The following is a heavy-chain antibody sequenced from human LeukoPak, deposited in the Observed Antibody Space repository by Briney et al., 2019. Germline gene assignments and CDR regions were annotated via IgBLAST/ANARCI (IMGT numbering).Heavy chain of an antibody. V-gene: IGHV4-4*07. Sequence: SETLSLTCTGSGASISSYYWSWIRQPAGKGLEWIGRMHTSGDTNYNPSLWSRVTMSLDTSRNQFSLRLSSVTAADTAMYYCARDRANNWSQDWFDPWGQGTLVTVSS. CDR3: ARDRANNWSQDWFDP. J-gene: IGHJ5*02. CDR2: MHTSGDT. D-gene: IGHD1-1*01. CDR1: GASISSYY.